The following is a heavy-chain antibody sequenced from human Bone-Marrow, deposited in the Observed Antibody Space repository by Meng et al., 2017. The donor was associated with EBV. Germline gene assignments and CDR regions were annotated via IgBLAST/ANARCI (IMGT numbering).Heavy chain of an antibody. D-gene: IGHD6-13*01. CDR1: GFTFSSYS. CDR3: ARGGSSCYDY. V-gene: IGHV3-21*01. CDR2: ISSSSSYI. Sequence: EVQLVESGGGLVKPGGSPRLSCAASGFTFSSYSMNWVRQAPGKGLEWVSSISSSSSYINYADSVKGRFTISRDNAKNSLYLQMNSLRAEDTAVYYCARGGSSCYDYWGQGTLVTVSS. J-gene: IGHJ4*02.